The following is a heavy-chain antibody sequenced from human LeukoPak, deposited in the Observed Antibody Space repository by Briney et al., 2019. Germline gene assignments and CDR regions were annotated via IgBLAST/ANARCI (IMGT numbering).Heavy chain of an antibody. D-gene: IGHD5-18*01. CDR1: GFTFTKYW. J-gene: IGHJ5*02. CDR3: ARDPVDTAIVNWFDP. CDR2: ISSSGSTI. V-gene: IGHV3-11*01. Sequence: GDSLRLSCAASGFTFTKYWMTWVRQAPGKGLEWVSYISSSGSTIYYADSVKGRFTISRDNAKNSLYLQMNSLRAEDTAVYYCARDPVDTAIVNWFDPWGQGTLVTVSS.